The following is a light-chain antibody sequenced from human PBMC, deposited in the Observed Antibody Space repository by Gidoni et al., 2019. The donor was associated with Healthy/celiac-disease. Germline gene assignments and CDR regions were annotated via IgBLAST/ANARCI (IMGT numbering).Light chain of an antibody. J-gene: IGKJ4*01. V-gene: IGKV3-20*01. CDR3: QQYGSSPLT. Sequence: EIVLTQSPGTLSLSPGERATLSCRASQSVSSSYLACYQQKPGQAPSLLIYGASSRATGIPDRFSGSGSGTDFTLTISRLEPEVFAVYYCQQYGSSPLTFGGGTKVEIK. CDR2: GAS. CDR1: QSVSSSY.